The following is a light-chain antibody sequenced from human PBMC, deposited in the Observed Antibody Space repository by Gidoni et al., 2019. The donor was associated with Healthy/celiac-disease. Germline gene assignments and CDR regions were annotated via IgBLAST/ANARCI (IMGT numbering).Light chain of an antibody. V-gene: IGKV4-1*01. CDR1: QSVLYSSNNKNY. CDR2: WAS. Sequence: DFVLTQSPVSLAVSLGERATINCKSSQSVLYSSNNKNYLAWYQQKPGQPPKLLIYWASTRESGVPDRFSGSGSGTDFTLTISSLQAEDVAVYYCQQYYSPCSFGQGTKLEIK. J-gene: IGKJ2*04. CDR3: QQYYSPCS.